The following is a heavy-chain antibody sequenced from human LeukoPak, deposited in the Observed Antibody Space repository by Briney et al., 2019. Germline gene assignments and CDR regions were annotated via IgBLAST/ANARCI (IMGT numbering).Heavy chain of an antibody. D-gene: IGHD3-16*02. V-gene: IGHV3-64*01. J-gene: IGHJ4*02. CDR3: TRGPGYDFVWGSYRADY. Sequence: GGSLRLSCAASGFIFNSYAMHWVRQAPGRGLEYVSAITSNGGSTFYANSVRGRFTISRDNSKNTLYLQMGSLRAEDMAVYYCTRGPGYDFVWGSYRADYWGQGTLVTVSS. CDR1: GFIFNSYA. CDR2: ITSNGGST.